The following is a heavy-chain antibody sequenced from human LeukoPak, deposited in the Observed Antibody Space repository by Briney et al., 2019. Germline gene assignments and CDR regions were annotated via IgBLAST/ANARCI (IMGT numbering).Heavy chain of an antibody. CDR3: ARVHDYGDYVGAFDY. CDR1: GFTFSSYS. Sequence: GGSLRLSCAASGFTFSSYSMNWVRQAPGKGLEWVSSISRSSSYIYYADSVKGRFTISRDNAKNSLYLQMNSLRAEDTAVYYCARVHDYGDYVGAFDYWGQGTLVTVSS. V-gene: IGHV3-21*01. CDR2: ISRSSSYI. D-gene: IGHD4-17*01. J-gene: IGHJ4*02.